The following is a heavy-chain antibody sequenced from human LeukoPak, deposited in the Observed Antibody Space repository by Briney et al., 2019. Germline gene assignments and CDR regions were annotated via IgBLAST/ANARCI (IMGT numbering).Heavy chain of an antibody. CDR2: IYSGGNI. Sequence: GGSLRLSCAASGFTVSSNYMNWVRQAPGKGLEWVSVIYSGGNIFYADSVKGRFTISRDNSKNTLYLQMNSLRAEDTAVYYCAGMGPYSSGWTNDYWGQGTLVTVSS. CDR1: GFTVSSNY. D-gene: IGHD6-19*01. CDR3: AGMGPYSSGWTNDY. V-gene: IGHV3-53*01. J-gene: IGHJ4*02.